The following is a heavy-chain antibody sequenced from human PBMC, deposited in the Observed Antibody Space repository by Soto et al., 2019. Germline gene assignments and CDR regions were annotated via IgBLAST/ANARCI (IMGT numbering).Heavy chain of an antibody. CDR1: GFSLSTTGEG. CDR3: AQVDDVAALFAY. CDR2: IYWNDDK. Sequence: QITLKESGPTLVKPTQTLTLTCTFSGFSLSTTGEGVGWIRQPPGKALEWLAVIYWNDDKSYSPSLKRRLTISNDTSKKQVVLTMMNMAPVDPGTYYCAQVDDVAALFAYLGQGTLVTVSS. V-gene: IGHV2-5*01. D-gene: IGHD6-6*01. J-gene: IGHJ4*02.